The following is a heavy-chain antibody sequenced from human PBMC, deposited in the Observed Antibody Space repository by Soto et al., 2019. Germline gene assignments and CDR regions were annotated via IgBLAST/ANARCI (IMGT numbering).Heavy chain of an antibody. V-gene: IGHV3-9*01. CDR2: ISWNGDDI. J-gene: IGHJ4*02. D-gene: IGHD5-12*01. Sequence: EVQLVESGGGLVQPGRSLRLSCAASGFNFDDYVMHWVRQAPGKGLEWVFSISWNGDDIGYADSVKGRCTIPRENARNSLFLQMNSLRTEDSGLYYCAKDVTTTWLQQLDSWGQGTLVTVSS. CDR3: AKDVTTTWLQQLDS. CDR1: GFNFDDYV.